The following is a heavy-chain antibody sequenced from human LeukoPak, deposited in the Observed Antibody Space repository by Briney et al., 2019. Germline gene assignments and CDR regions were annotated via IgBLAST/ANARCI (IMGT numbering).Heavy chain of an antibody. Sequence: TSVKVSCKTSGYPFSTWEINWVRQAAGQGLEWLGWVHPDSGNTDYAQKFRGRVTMSRDTSTSTAYMDLSGLRLDDTAVYFCARGPRNDPWGQGTLVTVSS. J-gene: IGHJ5*02. CDR2: VHPDSGNT. V-gene: IGHV1-8*01. CDR3: ARGPRNDP. CDR1: GYPFSTWE. D-gene: IGHD1-14*01.